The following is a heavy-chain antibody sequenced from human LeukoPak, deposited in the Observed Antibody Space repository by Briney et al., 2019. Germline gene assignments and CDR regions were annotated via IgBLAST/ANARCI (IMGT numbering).Heavy chain of an antibody. V-gene: IGHV3-11*01. Sequence: PGGSLRLTCAASGFTFNDYYMSWIRQAPGKGLEWLSYINIGGTNTHYADSVKGRFTISRDNAKKSLYLEMNNLRAEDTAVYYCATDGAGFDTWGQGVLVTVSS. CDR2: INIGGTNT. CDR3: ATDGAGFDT. J-gene: IGHJ5*02. CDR1: GFTFNDYY.